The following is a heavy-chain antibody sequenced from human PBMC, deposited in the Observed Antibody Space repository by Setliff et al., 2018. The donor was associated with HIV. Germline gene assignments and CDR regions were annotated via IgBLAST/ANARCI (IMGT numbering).Heavy chain of an antibody. Sequence: SETLSLTCTVSGYSISSGYYWGWIRQPPGKGLEWIGSIYHSGITYYNSSLKSRVTISVDTSKNQFSLNLTSVTAADTAVYYYARLGYSGSLVGAFDIWGQGTMVTVSS. CDR3: ARLGYSGSLVGAFDI. CDR1: GYSISSGYY. V-gene: IGHV4-38-2*02. J-gene: IGHJ3*02. D-gene: IGHD1-26*01. CDR2: IYHSGIT.